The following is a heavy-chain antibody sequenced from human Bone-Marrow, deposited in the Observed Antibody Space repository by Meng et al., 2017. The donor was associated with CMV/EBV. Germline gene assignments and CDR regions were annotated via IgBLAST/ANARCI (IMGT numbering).Heavy chain of an antibody. CDR2: ISTYNANT. Sequence: ASVKVSCKASGYTFTSYGITWVRQAPGQGLEWMGWISTYNANTNYAQKFQGRVTITADKSTSTAYMELSSLRSEDTAVYYCARAALFDPWGQGTLVTVSS. V-gene: IGHV1-18*01. J-gene: IGHJ5*02. CDR1: GYTFTSYG. CDR3: ARAALFDP.